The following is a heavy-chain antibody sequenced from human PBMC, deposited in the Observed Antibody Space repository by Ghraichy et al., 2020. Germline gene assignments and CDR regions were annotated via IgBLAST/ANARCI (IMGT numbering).Heavy chain of an antibody. J-gene: IGHJ3*02. CDR2: FDPEDGET. D-gene: IGHD3-22*01. V-gene: IGHV1-24*01. CDR1: GYTLTELS. CDR3: AIRSHYYDSSGYWVIGAFDI. Sequence: ASVKVSCKVSGYTLTELSMHWVRQAPGKGLEWMGGFDPEDGETIYAQKFQGRVTMTEDTSTDTAYMELSSLRSEDTAVYYCAIRSHYYDSSGYWVIGAFDIWGQGTMVTVSS.